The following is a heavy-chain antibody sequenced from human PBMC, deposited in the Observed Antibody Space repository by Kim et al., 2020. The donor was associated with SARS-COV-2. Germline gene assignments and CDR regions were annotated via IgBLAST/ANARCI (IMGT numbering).Heavy chain of an antibody. D-gene: IGHD2-2*01. CDR1: GGSISSIQYS. V-gene: IGHV4-39*01. Sequence: SETLSLTCSVSGGSISSIQYSWAWIRQPPGKGPEWLATIYESGTSFYNSHVKGRVAISADTSQNQFSLRLHSVTAADTAVYFCARHLWPHASATTKDAFDIWGHGTLVTVFS. CDR2: IYESGTS. J-gene: IGHJ3*02. CDR3: ARHLWPHASATTKDAFDI.